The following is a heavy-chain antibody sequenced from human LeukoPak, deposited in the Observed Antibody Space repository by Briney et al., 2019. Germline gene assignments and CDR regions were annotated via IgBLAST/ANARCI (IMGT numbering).Heavy chain of an antibody. CDR1: GGSIGSENYC. CDR3: ARQLGVGACAHDT. Sequence: SETLSLTCDVPGGSIGSENYCWCWLRQPPGKGLEWIGIIFYTGKTHDNPSLKSRASMSVDTSKNQFTLRLSAVTAADTAVYYCARQLGVGACAHDTWGQGTVVTVSS. V-gene: IGHV4-39*01. J-gene: IGHJ5*02. CDR2: IFYTGKT. D-gene: IGHD3-3*01.